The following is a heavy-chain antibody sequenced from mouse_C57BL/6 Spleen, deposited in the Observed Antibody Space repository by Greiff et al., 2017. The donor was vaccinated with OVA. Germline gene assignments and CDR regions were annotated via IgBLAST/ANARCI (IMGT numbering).Heavy chain of an antibody. CDR2: IDPSDSET. CDR3: ARTCYGNYWDFDG. D-gene: IGHD2-10*01. Sequence: QVQLQQPGAELVRPGSSVKLSCKASGYTFTSYWMHWVKQRPIQGLEWIGNIDPSDSETHYNQKFKDKATLTVDKSSSTAYMQLSSLTSEDAAVYYCARTCYGNYWDFDGWGTGTTVTVSS. J-gene: IGHJ1*03. V-gene: IGHV1-52*01. CDR1: GYTFTSYW.